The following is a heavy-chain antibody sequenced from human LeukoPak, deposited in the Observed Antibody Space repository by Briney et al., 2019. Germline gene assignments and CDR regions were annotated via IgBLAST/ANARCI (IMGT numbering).Heavy chain of an antibody. CDR1: GGSFSGYY. D-gene: IGHD3-16*02. CDR2: INHSGST. Sequence: SETLSLTCAVYGGSFSGYYWSWIRQPPGKGPEWIGEINHSGSTNYNPSLKSRVTISVDTSKNQFSLKLSSVTAADTAVYYCARLYVWGSYRPFDYWGQGTLVTVSS. V-gene: IGHV4-34*01. CDR3: ARLYVWGSYRPFDY. J-gene: IGHJ4*02.